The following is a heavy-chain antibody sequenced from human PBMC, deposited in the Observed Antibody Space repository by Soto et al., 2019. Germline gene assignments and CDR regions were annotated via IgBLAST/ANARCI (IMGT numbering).Heavy chain of an antibody. CDR1: GGSISSGDYY. Sequence: QVQLQESGPGLVKPSQTLSLTCTVSGGSISSGDYYWIWIRQPPGKGLEWIGYIYYSGSTYYNPSLKSRVTISVDTSKNQFSLKLRSVTAADPAVYYCARVSGYDSGWFDPWGQGTLVTVSS. J-gene: IGHJ5*02. CDR3: ARVSGYDSGWFDP. V-gene: IGHV4-30-4*01. D-gene: IGHD5-12*01. CDR2: IYYSGST.